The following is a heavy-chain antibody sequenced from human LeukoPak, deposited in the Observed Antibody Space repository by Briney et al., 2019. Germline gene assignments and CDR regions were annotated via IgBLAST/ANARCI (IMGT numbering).Heavy chain of an antibody. Sequence: PGRSLRLSCAASGFTFSSYAMHWVRQAPGKGLEWVAVISYDGSNKYYADSVKSRFTISRDNSKNTLYLQMNSLRAEDTAVYYCARDDLYYGSGSYYKMGFDYWGQGTLVTVSS. CDR1: GFTFSSYA. J-gene: IGHJ4*02. CDR2: ISYDGSNK. CDR3: ARDDLYYGSGSYYKMGFDY. V-gene: IGHV3-30-3*01. D-gene: IGHD3-10*01.